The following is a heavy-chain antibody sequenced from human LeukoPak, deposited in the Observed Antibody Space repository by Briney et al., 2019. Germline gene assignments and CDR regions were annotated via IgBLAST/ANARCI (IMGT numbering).Heavy chain of an antibody. D-gene: IGHD3-10*01. CDR3: ARDGGGPLD. CDR1: GLTFSSYA. V-gene: IGHV3-30*02. J-gene: IGHJ4*02. CDR2: IRYDGTKK. Sequence: GGSLRLSCAASGLTFSSYAMHWVRQAPGKGLDWVVFIRYDGTKKYCADSVKGRFTVPRDNSKNTLYLQMNSLRAEDTAVYYCARDGGGPLDWGQGTLVTVSS.